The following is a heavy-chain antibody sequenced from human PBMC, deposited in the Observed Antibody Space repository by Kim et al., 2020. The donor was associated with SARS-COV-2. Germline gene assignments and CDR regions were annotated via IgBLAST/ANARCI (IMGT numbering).Heavy chain of an antibody. CDR3: ERVGSGYGDQSDY. CDR1: GGTFSSYA. D-gene: IGHD4-17*01. CDR2: IIPILGIA. J-gene: IGHJ4*02. Sequence: SVKVSCKASGGTFSSYAISWVRQAPGQGLEWMGWIIPILGIANYAQKFQGRVTITADKSTSTAYMELSSLRSEDTAVYYCERVGSGYGDQSDYWGQGTL. V-gene: IGHV1-69*10.